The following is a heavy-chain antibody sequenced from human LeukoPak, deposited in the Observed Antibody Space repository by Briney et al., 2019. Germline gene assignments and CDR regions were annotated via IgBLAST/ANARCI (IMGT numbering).Heavy chain of an antibody. CDR3: AGGRSRGSIFDY. CDR2: INHSGST. D-gene: IGHD3-10*01. J-gene: IGHJ4*02. Sequence: PSETLSLTCAVYGGSFSGYYWSWIRQPPGKGLEWIGEINHSGSTNYNPSLKSRVTISVDTSKNQFSLKLSSVTAADTAVCYCAGGRSRGSIFDYWGQGTLVTVSS. CDR1: GGSFSGYY. V-gene: IGHV4-34*01.